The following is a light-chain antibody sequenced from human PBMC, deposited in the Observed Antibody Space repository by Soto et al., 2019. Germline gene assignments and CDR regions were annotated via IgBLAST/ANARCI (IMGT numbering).Light chain of an antibody. CDR2: DAS. Sequence: IQMTQSPSTMSASVGHRVTITCRASQSISSWLAWYQQKPGKAPKLLIYDASSLESGVPSRFSVSGSGTEFTLTISRLQTDDFATYYCQQYNSYTWTFGQGTKVDI. V-gene: IGKV1-5*01. CDR1: QSISSW. J-gene: IGKJ1*01. CDR3: QQYNSYTWT.